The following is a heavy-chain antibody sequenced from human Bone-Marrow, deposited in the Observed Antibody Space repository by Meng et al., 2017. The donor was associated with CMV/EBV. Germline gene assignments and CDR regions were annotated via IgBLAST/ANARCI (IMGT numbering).Heavy chain of an antibody. CDR1: GYSISSGYY. CDR2: INHSGST. V-gene: IGHV4-38-2*02. J-gene: IGHJ6*02. CDR3: ARGRTQRYCSSTSCAYYYYYGMDV. D-gene: IGHD2-2*01. Sequence: SETLSLTCTVSGYSISSGYYWGWIRQPPGKGLEWIGEINHSGSTNYNPSLKSRVTISVDTSKNQFSLKLSSVTAADTAVYYCARGRTQRYCSSTSCAYYYYYGMDVWGQGTTVTVSS.